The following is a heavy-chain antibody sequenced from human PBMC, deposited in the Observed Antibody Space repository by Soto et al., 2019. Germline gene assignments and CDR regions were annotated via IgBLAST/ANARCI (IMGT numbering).Heavy chain of an antibody. CDR2: INHSGST. D-gene: IGHD5-18*01. V-gene: IGHV4-34*01. J-gene: IGHJ6*02. CDR3: ARDTWIQLWLGRDYYYGLDV. Sequence: WTGIGPKAGKGTEWIGEINHSGSTNYNPSLKSRVTISVDTSKNQFSLKLSSVTAADTAVYYCARDTWIQLWLGRDYYYGLDVWGQGSKVTLSS.